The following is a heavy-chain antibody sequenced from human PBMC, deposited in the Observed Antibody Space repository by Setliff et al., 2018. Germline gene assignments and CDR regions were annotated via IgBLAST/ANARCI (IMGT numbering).Heavy chain of an antibody. Sequence: NPSETLSLTCTVSGGSISCYYWSWIRQPAGKGLEWIGHIYIGGSANYNPSLKSRVTMSIDTSKNQFSLKLNSVTAADMAVYYCAREQWLDPPGYYYMDVWAEGTTVTVSS. CDR3: AREQWLDPPGYYYMDV. V-gene: IGHV4-4*07. D-gene: IGHD6-19*01. J-gene: IGHJ6*03. CDR2: IYIGGSA. CDR1: GGSISCYY.